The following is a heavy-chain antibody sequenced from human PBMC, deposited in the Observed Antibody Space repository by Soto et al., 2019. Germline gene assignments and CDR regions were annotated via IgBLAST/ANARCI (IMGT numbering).Heavy chain of an antibody. V-gene: IGHV3-33*01. D-gene: IGHD3-16*01. J-gene: IGHJ3*02. CDR1: GFTFSSYG. CDR3: AREPSGGNDAFDI. Sequence: QVQLVESGGGVAQPGRSLRLSCAASGFTFSSYGMHWVRQAPGEGLEWVAIIWHDGSNEDYADSVKGRFTISRDNSKSTLYLQMNSLRVEDTAVYYCAREPSGGNDAFDIWGQGTMVTVSS. CDR2: IWHDGSNE.